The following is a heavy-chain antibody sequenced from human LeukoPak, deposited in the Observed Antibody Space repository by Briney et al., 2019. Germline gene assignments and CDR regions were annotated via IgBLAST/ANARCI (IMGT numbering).Heavy chain of an antibody. CDR3: ASLGGCCSGGSCYSPYYFDY. CDR1: GGSFSGYY. Sequence: SETLSLTCAVYGGSFSGYYWSWIRQPPGKGLEWIGEINHSGSTNYNPSLKSGVTISVDTSKNQFSLKLSSVTAADTAVYYCASLGGCCSGGSCYSPYYFDYWGQGTLVTVSS. D-gene: IGHD2-15*01. CDR2: INHSGST. V-gene: IGHV4-34*01. J-gene: IGHJ4*02.